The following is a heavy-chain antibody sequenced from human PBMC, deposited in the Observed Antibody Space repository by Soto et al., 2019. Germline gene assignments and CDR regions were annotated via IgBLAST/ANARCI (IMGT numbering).Heavy chain of an antibody. J-gene: IGHJ4*02. D-gene: IGHD4-17*01. CDR1: GFTFSSYS. CDR2: ISSSSSYI. CDR3: ASRDDYGDYVGDY. Sequence: GGSLSLSCAASGFTFSSYSMNWVRQAPGKGLEWVSSISSSSSYIYYADSVKGRFTISRDNAKNSLYLQMNSLRAEDTAVYYCASRDDYGDYVGDYWGQGTLVTVSS. V-gene: IGHV3-21*01.